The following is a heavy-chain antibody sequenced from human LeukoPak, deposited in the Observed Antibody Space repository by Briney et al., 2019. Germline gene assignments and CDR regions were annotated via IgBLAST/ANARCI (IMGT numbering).Heavy chain of an antibody. CDR3: AREWSAFDI. V-gene: IGHV4-59*01. J-gene: IGHJ3*02. Sequence: PSETLSLTCTVSSDSISTYYWHWIRQSPGKGLEWIAFIHYSGSTSYNPSLKSRATISLDTSKDQFSLNLRSLTAADTAMYYCAREWSAFDIXGPGXXVTV. CDR1: SDSISTYY. CDR2: IHYSGST. D-gene: IGHD1-26*01.